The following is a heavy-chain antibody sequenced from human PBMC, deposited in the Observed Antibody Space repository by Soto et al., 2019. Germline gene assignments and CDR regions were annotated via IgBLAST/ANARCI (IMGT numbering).Heavy chain of an antibody. CDR1: GGSISSYY. D-gene: IGHD5-12*01. J-gene: IGHJ4*02. V-gene: IGHV4-59*01. CDR3: ARERRRDGYAYTDY. Sequence: PSETLSLTCTVSGGSISSYYWSWIRQPPGKGLEWIGYIYYSGSTNYNPSLKSRVTISVDTSKNQFSLKLSSVTAADTAVYYCARERRRDGYAYTDYWGQGTLVTVSS. CDR2: IYYSGST.